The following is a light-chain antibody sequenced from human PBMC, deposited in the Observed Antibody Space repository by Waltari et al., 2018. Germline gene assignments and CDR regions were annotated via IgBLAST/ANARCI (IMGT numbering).Light chain of an antibody. J-gene: IGKJ4*01. V-gene: IGKV3-11*01. CDR3: QQRRNWPLT. CDR1: QSVTNY. Sequence: DIVLTQSPAILSLSPGERASLSCRASQSVTNYLAWYQQKPGQAPRLLIYDTSKRATGSPARFSGSGFATDFTLTISSLEPDDFAVYYCQQRRNWPLTFGGGTKVEIK. CDR2: DTS.